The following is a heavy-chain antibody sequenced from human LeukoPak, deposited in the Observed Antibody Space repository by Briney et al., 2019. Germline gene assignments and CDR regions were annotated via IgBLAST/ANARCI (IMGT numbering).Heavy chain of an antibody. D-gene: IGHD2-15*01. J-gene: IGHJ3*02. Sequence: SETLSLTCTVSGYSISSSYYWGWIRQPPGKGLEWIGYIYYSGSTNYNPSLKSRVTISVDTSKNQFSLKLSSVTAADTAVYYCARDCSGGSCSTSRRAFDIWGQGTMVTVSS. CDR1: GYSISSSYY. CDR2: IYYSGST. V-gene: IGHV4-61*01. CDR3: ARDCSGGSCSTSRRAFDI.